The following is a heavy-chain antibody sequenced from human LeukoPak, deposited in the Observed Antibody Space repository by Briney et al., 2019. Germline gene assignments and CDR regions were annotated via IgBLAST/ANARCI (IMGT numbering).Heavy chain of an antibody. CDR1: GFTFDDYT. Sequence: GGSLRLSCAASGFTFDDYTMHWVRQAPGKGLEWVSLISWDGGSTYYADSVKGRFTISRDNSKNSLYLQMNSLRAEDTAVYYCAKETYYYDSSGPTGYWGQGTLVTVSS. CDR2: ISWDGGST. J-gene: IGHJ4*02. D-gene: IGHD3-22*01. CDR3: AKETYYYDSSGPTGY. V-gene: IGHV3-43*01.